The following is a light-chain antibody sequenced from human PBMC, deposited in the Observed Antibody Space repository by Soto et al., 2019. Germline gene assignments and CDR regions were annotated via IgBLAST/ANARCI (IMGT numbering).Light chain of an antibody. CDR3: CSYTRSAPTVV. J-gene: IGLJ2*01. CDR1: SSDVGSYDY. Sequence: QSALIQPPSVSGSPGQSVTISCTGTSSDVGSYDYVSWYQQHPGTVPKPMIYNVNTQPSGVPDRFSGSKSGNTASLTISGLEAVDDADYWGCSYTRSAPTVVFGRGTKLTVL. V-gene: IGLV2-11*01. CDR2: NVN.